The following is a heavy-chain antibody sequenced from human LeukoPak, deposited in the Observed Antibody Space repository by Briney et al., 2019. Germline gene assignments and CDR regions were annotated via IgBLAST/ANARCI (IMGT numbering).Heavy chain of an antibody. CDR1: GLTFSSFS. CDR2: ISSGSRYT. V-gene: IGHV3-21*01. J-gene: IGHJ4*02. Sequence: PGGSLRLSCAASGLTFSSFSMNWVRQAPGKGLEWVSSISSGSRYTYYADSVKGRFTISRDNAKNSLNLQMNSLRAEDTAVYYCATDVRDEYSSGWYPIGYWGQGTLVTVSS. CDR3: ATDVRDEYSSGWYPIGY. D-gene: IGHD6-19*01.